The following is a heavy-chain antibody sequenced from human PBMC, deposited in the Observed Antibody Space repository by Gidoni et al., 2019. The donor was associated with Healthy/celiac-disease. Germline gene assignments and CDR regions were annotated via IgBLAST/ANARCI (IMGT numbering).Heavy chain of an antibody. Sequence: QVQLAESGGGVVQPGRSLRPPCAASGFPFSSYGMHWVRQAPGKGLEWVAVIWYDGSNKYYADAMKGRFAITRDNSKNTLYLQMNSRGAEDTTVYYCASVYYYESSGYFYWGQGTLVTVSS. D-gene: IGHD3-22*01. J-gene: IGHJ4*02. V-gene: IGHV3-33*01. CDR3: ASVYYYESSGYFY. CDR1: GFPFSSYG. CDR2: IWYDGSNK.